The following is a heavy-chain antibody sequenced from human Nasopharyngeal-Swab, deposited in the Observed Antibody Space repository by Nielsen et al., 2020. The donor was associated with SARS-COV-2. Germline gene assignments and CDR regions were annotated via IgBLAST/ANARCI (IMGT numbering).Heavy chain of an antibody. CDR2: ISGSGGST. V-gene: IGHV3-23*01. CDR3: ARDMAAPHYDFWSGLPKGGMDV. J-gene: IGHJ6*02. Sequence: WIRQPPGEGLEWVSAISGSGGSTYYADSVKGRFTISRDNAKNSLYLQMNSLRAEDTAVYYCARDMAAPHYDFWSGLPKGGMDVWGQGTTVTVSS. D-gene: IGHD3-3*01.